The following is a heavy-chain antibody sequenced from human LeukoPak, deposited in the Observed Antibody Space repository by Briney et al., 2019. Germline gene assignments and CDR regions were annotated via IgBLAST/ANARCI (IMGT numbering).Heavy chain of an antibody. CDR1: VCTFSSYW. CDR3: AMRDIERAYVDF. D-gene: IGHD1-1*01. CDR2: IHSEGSAT. J-gene: IGHJ4*02. V-gene: IGHV3-74*01. Sequence: GGSLRLSCAASVCTFSSYWMHGVGQAPGKGLEWVSRIHSEGSATNYADSVKGRFTISRDKAKNTVSLQMNSLRAEATAVYFSAMRDIERAYVDFWGQGTLVTVSS.